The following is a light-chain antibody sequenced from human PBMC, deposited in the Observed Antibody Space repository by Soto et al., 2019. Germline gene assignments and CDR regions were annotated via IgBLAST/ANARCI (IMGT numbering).Light chain of an antibody. CDR2: RAS. Sequence: EIVMTQSPTTLSVSPGGRATLSCRASQSVSSYLAWYQQRPGQPPRLLIYRASTRATNIPARFSGSGSGTEFSLTISSLQSEDFAVYYCQQYSTWPPRYTCGQGTKLEI. J-gene: IGKJ2*01. CDR3: QQYSTWPPRYT. CDR1: QSVSSY. V-gene: IGKV3-15*01.